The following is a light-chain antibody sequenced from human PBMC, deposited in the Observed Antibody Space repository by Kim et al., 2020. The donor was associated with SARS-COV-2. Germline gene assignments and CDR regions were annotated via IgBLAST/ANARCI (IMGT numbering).Light chain of an antibody. J-gene: IGKJ2*03. V-gene: IGKV3-20*01. CDR1: QSVSSSY. Sequence: YPGERATLSGRASQSVSSSYLAWYQQKPGQAPRLLIYGASSRATGIPDRFSGSGSGTDFTLTISRLEPEDFAVYYCQQYGSSPGYSFGQGTKLEI. CDR2: GAS. CDR3: QQYGSSPGYS.